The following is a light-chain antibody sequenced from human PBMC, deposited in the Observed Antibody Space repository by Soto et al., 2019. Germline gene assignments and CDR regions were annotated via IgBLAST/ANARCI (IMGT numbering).Light chain of an antibody. Sequence: DIVMTQTPATLSVSPGEGATVSCRAGQSISTYLAWYQQKSGQAPRPLIYDASNRATGTPARFSGSGSGTDFTLTISSLEPEDSAVYYCQQRYVWLTFGGGAKVDIK. CDR1: QSISTY. J-gene: IGKJ4*01. V-gene: IGKV3-11*01. CDR2: DAS. CDR3: QQRYVWLT.